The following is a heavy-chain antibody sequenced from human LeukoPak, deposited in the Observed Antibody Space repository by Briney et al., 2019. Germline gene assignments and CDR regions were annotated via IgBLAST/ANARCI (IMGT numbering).Heavy chain of an antibody. V-gene: IGHV4-59*01. Sequence: SETLSLTCTVSGGSISNYYWSWIRQPPAKGLEWIGYIYYSGSTNYNPSLKSRVTMSLDTSKNQFSLKLNSVTAADTAVYYCARVSYDAFDIWGQGTMVTVSS. CDR2: IYYSGST. CDR3: ARVSYDAFDI. J-gene: IGHJ3*02. D-gene: IGHD2-8*01. CDR1: GGSISNYY.